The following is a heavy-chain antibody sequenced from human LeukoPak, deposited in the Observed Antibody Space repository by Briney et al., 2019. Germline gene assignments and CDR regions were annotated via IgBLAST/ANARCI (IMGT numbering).Heavy chain of an antibody. CDR1: GITLSRSA. Sequence: GGSLRLSCAASGITLSRSAMDWVRQAPGKGLEWVAFIRYDGSNKYYADSVKGRFTISRDNSKNTLYLQMNSLRAEDTAVYYCAKGESGSYLGAFDYWGQGTLVTVSS. V-gene: IGHV3-30*02. J-gene: IGHJ4*02. CDR3: AKGESGSYLGAFDY. CDR2: IRYDGSNK. D-gene: IGHD3-10*01.